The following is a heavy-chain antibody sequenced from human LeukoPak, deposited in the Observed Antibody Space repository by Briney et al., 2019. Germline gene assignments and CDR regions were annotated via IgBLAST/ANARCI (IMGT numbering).Heavy chain of an antibody. CDR3: TTREIVVEPAQTSMVRGVLWRSDF. CDR1: GNTLTELS. CDR2: FDPKEGER. Sequence: RASVKVSCKVSGNTLTELSMHWVRQAPGKGLEWMGGFDPKEGERVYAQNFQGRFTMTEDTSSGTAYMELNSLRSEDTAVYYCTTREIVVEPAQTSMVRGVLWRSDFWGHGTLVTVSS. J-gene: IGHJ4*01. V-gene: IGHV1-24*01. D-gene: IGHD3-10*01.